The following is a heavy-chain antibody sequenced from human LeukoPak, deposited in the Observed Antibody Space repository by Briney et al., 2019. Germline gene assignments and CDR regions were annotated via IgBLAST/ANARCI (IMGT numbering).Heavy chain of an antibody. CDR2: INPNSGGT. V-gene: IGHV1-2*02. CDR3: ARDRNGVYYYYMDV. J-gene: IGHJ6*03. Sequence: ASVKVSCKASGYTFTGYYMHWVRQAPGQGLEWMGWINPNSGGTNYAQKFQGRVTMTRDTSISTAYMELSRLRSDDTAVCYCARDRNGVYYYYMDVWGKGTTVTVSS. CDR1: GYTFTGYY. D-gene: IGHD2-8*01.